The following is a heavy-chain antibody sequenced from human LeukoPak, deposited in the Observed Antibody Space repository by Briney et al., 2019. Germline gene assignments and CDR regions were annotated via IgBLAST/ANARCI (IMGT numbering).Heavy chain of an antibody. CDR1: GFTVSSND. D-gene: IGHD3-22*01. CDR3: AIYDSSGYYNY. Sequence: PGGSLRLSCAASGFTVSSNDMGWVRQAPGKGLEWVSVIYSGGRTFYADSVKGRFTISRDNSKNTLYLQMNSLRAEDTAVYYCAIYDSSGYYNYWGQGTLVTVSS. V-gene: IGHV3-53*01. CDR2: IYSGGRT. J-gene: IGHJ4*02.